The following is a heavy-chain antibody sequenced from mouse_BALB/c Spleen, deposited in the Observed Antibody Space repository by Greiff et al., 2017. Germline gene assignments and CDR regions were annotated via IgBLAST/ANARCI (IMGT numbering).Heavy chain of an antibody. CDR3: ARKTTVAQYYFDY. Sequence: EVQLVESGGGLVKPGGSLKLSCAASGFAFSSYDMSWVRQTPEKRLEWVAYISSGGGSTYYPDTVKGRFTISRDNAKNTLYLQMSSLKSEDTAMYYCARKTTVAQYYFDYWGQGTTLTVSS. D-gene: IGHD1-1*01. CDR2: ISSGGGST. V-gene: IGHV5-12-1*01. CDR1: GFAFSSYD. J-gene: IGHJ2*01.